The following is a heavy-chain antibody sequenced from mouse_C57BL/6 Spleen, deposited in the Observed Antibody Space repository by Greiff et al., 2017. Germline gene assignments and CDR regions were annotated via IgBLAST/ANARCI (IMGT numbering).Heavy chain of an antibody. J-gene: IGHJ3*01. V-gene: IGHV1-55*01. CDR2: IYPGSGST. CDR3: ARDHYSNDGFAY. D-gene: IGHD2-12*01. CDR1: GYTFTSYW. Sequence: QVQLQQPGAELVKPGASVKMSCKASGYTFTSYWITWVKQRPGQGLEWIGDIYPGSGSTNYNEKFKSKATLTVDTSSSTAYMQLSSLTSEDSAVDYCARDHYSNDGFAYWGQGTLVTVSA.